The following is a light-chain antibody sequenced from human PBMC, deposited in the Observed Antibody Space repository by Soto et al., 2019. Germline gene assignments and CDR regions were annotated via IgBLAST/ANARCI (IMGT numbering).Light chain of an antibody. CDR2: KAS. CDR3: QPYNSYSEA. Sequence: EIQRTQSPSTLSGSVGDRFTITCLASQTISSWLAWYQQKPGKAPKLLIYKASTLKSGVPSRFSGSGSGTEFTLTISSLQPDDFATYYCQPYNSYSEAFGPGTQVDIK. J-gene: IGKJ1*01. V-gene: IGKV1-5*03. CDR1: QTISSW.